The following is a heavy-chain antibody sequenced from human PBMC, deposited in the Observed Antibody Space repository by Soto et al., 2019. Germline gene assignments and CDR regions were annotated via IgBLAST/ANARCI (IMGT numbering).Heavy chain of an antibody. D-gene: IGHD3-22*01. Sequence: SETLSLTCVVSGYGISTSSYWGWVRQAPGKGLEWIGAINHRGNSYYNSSLKSRGTMSVDTSRNQCSLSLTSLTATDPAIYYGTREWGPSYYSDPSRFNQDSWGQGTLVTVSS. CDR1: GYGISTSSY. CDR2: INHRGNS. J-gene: IGHJ5*01. CDR3: TREWGPSYYSDPSRFNQDS. V-gene: IGHV4-38-2*02.